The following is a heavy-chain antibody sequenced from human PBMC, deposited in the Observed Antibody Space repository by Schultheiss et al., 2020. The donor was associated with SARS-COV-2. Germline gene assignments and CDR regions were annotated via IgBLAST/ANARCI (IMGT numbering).Heavy chain of an antibody. CDR1: GGSISSYY. CDR3: ARDRIGGFDY. D-gene: IGHD2/OR15-2a*01. J-gene: IGHJ4*02. V-gene: IGHV4-59*01. Sequence: SETLSLTCTVSGGSISSYYWSWIRQPPGKGLEWIGYIYYSGSTNYNPSLKSRVTISVDTSKNQFSLKLSSVTAADTAVYYCARDRIGGFDYWGQGTLVTGAS. CDR2: IYYSGST.